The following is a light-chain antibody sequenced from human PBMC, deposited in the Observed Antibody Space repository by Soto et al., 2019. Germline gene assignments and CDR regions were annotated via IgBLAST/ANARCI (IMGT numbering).Light chain of an antibody. Sequence: QSVLTQSPSASASLGASVKLTCTLSSGHSSYGIAWHQQHPEKGPRYLMKLNSAGSHSKGDGIPDRFSGSSSGAERYLTISSLQSEDEADYYCQTWGTGIQVFGGGTQLTVL. CDR3: QTWGTGIQV. V-gene: IGLV4-69*01. CDR1: SGHSSYG. J-gene: IGLJ2*01. CDR2: LNSAGSH.